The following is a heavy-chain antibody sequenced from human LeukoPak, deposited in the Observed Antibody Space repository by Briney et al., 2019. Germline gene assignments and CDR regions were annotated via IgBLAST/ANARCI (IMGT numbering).Heavy chain of an antibody. CDR1: SGSISRYY. Sequence: SETLSLTCTVSSGSISRYYWSWIRQPPGKGLDWIGYIYYTGSTYYNPSLKSRVTISVDTSRKQFFLRLSSVTAADTAMYYCAGARRDYGRSFDYWGQGTLVTVSS. CDR3: AGARRDYGRSFDY. V-gene: IGHV4-59*12. J-gene: IGHJ4*02. CDR2: IYYTGST. D-gene: IGHD4-17*01.